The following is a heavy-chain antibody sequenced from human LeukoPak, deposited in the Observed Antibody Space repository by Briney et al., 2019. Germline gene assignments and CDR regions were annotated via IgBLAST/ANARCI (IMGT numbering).Heavy chain of an antibody. CDR1: GGSFSSYY. J-gene: IGHJ5*02. V-gene: IGHV4-34*01. Sequence: SETLSLTCAVYGGSFSSYYWSWIRQPPGKGLEWIGEINHSGSTNYNPSLKSRVTISVDTSKNQFSLKLSSVTAADTAGYYCARGLYGDLNWFDPWGQGTLVTVSS. CDR3: ARGLYGDLNWFDP. D-gene: IGHD4-17*01. CDR2: INHSGST.